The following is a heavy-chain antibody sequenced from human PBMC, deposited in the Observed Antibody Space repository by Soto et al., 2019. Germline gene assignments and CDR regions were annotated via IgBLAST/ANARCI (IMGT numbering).Heavy chain of an antibody. CDR3: AREDLGYCSGGSCSGMDV. J-gene: IGHJ6*02. CDR2: INPNSGGT. CDR1: GYTFTGYY. Sequence: VSVKVSCKASGYTFTGYYMHWVRQAPGQGLEWMGWINPNSGGTNYAQKFQGWVTMTRDTSISTAYMELSRLRSDDTAVYYCAREDLGYCSGGSCSGMDVWGQGTTVTVSS. D-gene: IGHD2-15*01. V-gene: IGHV1-2*04.